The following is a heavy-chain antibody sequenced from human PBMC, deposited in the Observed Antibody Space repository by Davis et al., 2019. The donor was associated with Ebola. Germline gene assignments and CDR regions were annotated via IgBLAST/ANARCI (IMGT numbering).Heavy chain of an antibody. CDR3: ARRRRFNYYYYYMDV. CDR1: GGSISSYY. V-gene: IGHV4-59*08. Sequence: PSETLSLTCTVSGGSISSYYWSWIRQPPGKGLEWIGYIYYSGSTNYNPSLKSRVTISVDTSKNQFSLKLSSVTAADTAVYYCARRRRFNYYYYYMDVWGKGTTVTVSS. J-gene: IGHJ6*03. CDR2: IYYSGST.